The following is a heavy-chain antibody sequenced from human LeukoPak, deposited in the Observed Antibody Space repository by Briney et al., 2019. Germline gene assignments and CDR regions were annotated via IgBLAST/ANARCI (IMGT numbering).Heavy chain of an antibody. CDR3: ARGGFVVVPAAIGNWFDP. CDR1: GYTFTSYG. Sequence: ASVKVSCKASGYTFTSYGISWVRQAPGQGLEWMGIINPSGGSTSYAQKFQGRVTMTRDTSTSTVYMELSSLRSEDTAVYYCARGGFVVVPAAIGNWFDPWGQGTLVTVSS. D-gene: IGHD2-2*01. CDR2: INPSGGST. J-gene: IGHJ5*02. V-gene: IGHV1-46*01.